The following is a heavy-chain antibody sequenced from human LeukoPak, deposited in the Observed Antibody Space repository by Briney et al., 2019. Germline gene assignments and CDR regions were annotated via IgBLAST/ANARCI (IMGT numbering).Heavy chain of an antibody. V-gene: IGHV3-23*01. CDR2: TGSNGVT. CDR3: GIRDTSDYYVF. CDR1: GFTFSTYN. D-gene: IGHD3-22*01. Sequence: PGGSLRLSCAASGFTFSTYNMNWVRQAPGKGLEWVSATGSNGVTYYADSVKGRFTISRDNSKNALYLQMNGLRADDTAVYYCGIRDTSDYYVFWGQGTLVTVSS. J-gene: IGHJ4*02.